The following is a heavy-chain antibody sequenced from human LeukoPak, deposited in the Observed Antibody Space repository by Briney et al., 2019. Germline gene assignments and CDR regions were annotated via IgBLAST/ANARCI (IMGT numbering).Heavy chain of an antibody. J-gene: IGHJ4*02. CDR3: AKGITIFEHYFDY. CDR1: GFTFSSYW. Sequence: GGSLRLSCAASGFTFSSYWMNWARQAPGKGLEWVASINHNGNVNYYVDSVKGRFTISRDNAKNSLYLQMSNLRAEDTAVYYCAKGITIFEHYFDYWGQGTLVTVSS. V-gene: IGHV3-7*03. CDR2: INHNGNVN. D-gene: IGHD3-3*01.